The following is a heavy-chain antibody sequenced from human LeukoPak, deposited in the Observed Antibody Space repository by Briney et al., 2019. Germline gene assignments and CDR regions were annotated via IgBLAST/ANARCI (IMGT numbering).Heavy chain of an antibody. Sequence: PGGSLRLSCAASGFTFSSYAMSWVRQAPGKGLEWVSAISGSGGSTYYADSVKGRFTISRDNSKNTLYLQMNSLRAEDTAVYYCAKDLVGATKSYYFDYWGQGTLVTVSS. CDR2: ISGSGGST. J-gene: IGHJ4*02. CDR1: GFTFSSYA. CDR3: AKDLVGATKSYYFDY. D-gene: IGHD1-26*01. V-gene: IGHV3-23*01.